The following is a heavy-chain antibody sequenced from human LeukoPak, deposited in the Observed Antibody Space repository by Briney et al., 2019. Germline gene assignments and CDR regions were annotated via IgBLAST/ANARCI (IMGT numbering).Heavy chain of an antibody. Sequence: GGSVKVSCKASGYTFTSYYMHWVRQAPGQGLEWVAIINPSGGSTSYAQKFQGRVTMTRDTSTSTVYMELSSLRSEDTAVYYCARESGIAVAGTLLGYWGQGTLVTVSS. CDR2: INPSGGST. CDR3: ARESGIAVAGTLLGY. V-gene: IGHV1-46*01. J-gene: IGHJ4*02. CDR1: GYTFTSYY. D-gene: IGHD6-19*01.